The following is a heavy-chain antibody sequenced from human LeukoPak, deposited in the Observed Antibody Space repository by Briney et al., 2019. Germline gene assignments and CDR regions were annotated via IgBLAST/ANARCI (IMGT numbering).Heavy chain of an antibody. D-gene: IGHD2-15*01. J-gene: IGHJ4*02. V-gene: IGHV3-7*01. Sequence: GGPLRLSGAASGFTFSDYWMTGVRQAPGKGLEWVAHIKEDGAEKYHVGPVKGRFTISRDNAKNSLYLQMNSLRAEDTAMYYCVRDRGYCSGGTCYALWDYWGQGTLVTVSS. CDR1: GFTFSDYW. CDR2: IKEDGAEK. CDR3: VRDRGYCSGGTCYALWDY.